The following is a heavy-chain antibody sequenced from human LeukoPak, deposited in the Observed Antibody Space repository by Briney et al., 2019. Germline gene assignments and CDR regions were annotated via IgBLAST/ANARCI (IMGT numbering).Heavy chain of an antibody. Sequence: GGSLRLSCAASGFTFSGSAMHWVRQASGKGLEWVGRIRSKANSYATAYAASVKGRFTISRDDPKNTAYLQMNSLKTENTAVYYCTRRGIVGATEFDYWGQGTLVTVSS. V-gene: IGHV3-73*01. J-gene: IGHJ4*02. CDR2: IRSKANSYAT. D-gene: IGHD1-26*01. CDR3: TRRGIVGATEFDY. CDR1: GFTFSGSA.